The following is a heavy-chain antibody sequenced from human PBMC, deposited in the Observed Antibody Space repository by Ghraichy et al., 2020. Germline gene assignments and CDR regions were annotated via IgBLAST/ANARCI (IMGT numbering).Heavy chain of an antibody. J-gene: IGHJ6*02. D-gene: IGHD3-10*01. CDR2: TRNKANSYTT. CDR3: ARSDYYGSGSYYV. Sequence: GGSLRLSCAASGFTFSDHYMDWVRQAPGKGLEWVGRTRNKANSYTTEYAASVKGRFTISRDDSKNSLYLQMNSLKTEDTAVYYCARSDYYGSGSYYVWGQGTTVTVSS. CDR1: GFTFSDHY. V-gene: IGHV3-72*01.